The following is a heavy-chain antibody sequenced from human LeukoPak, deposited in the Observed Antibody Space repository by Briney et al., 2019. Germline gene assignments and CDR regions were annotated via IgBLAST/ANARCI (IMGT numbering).Heavy chain of an antibody. CDR2: YIPIFGTA. D-gene: IGHD2-15*01. V-gene: IGHV1-69*05. Sequence: SVKVSCKASGCTFSNYAISWVRQAPGQGLEWMGNYIPIFGTAIYAQKFQGRVTITTDASTSTAFMELSSLRSEDTAVYYCARDPGYCNRGSCYSAYFDFWGQGTPVTVSS. J-gene: IGHJ4*02. CDR1: GCTFSNYA. CDR3: ARDPGYCNRGSCYSAYFDF.